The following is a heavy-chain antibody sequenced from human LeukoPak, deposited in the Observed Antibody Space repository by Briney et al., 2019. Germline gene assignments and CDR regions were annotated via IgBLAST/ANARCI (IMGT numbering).Heavy chain of an antibody. V-gene: IGHV3-53*01. CDR2: IYSGGST. Sequence: GGSLRLSCAASGFTVSSNYMSWVRQAPGKGLEWVSVIYSGGSTYYADSVKGRFTISRDNSKNTLYLQMNSLRAEDTAVYYCTTTVVTPRAFFDYWGQGTLVTVSS. D-gene: IGHD4-23*01. J-gene: IGHJ4*02. CDR3: TTTVVTPRAFFDY. CDR1: GFTVSSNY.